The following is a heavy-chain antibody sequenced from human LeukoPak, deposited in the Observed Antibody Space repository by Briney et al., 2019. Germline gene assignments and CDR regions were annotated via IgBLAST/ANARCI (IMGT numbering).Heavy chain of an antibody. V-gene: IGHV1-69*05. D-gene: IGHD3-9*01. J-gene: IGHJ6*03. CDR3: ARGFLVYDNYYYYMDV. CDR1: GYSLPTYA. CDR2: IFPIFGTA. Sequence: GASVKVSCKPSGYSLPTYAIRWVRQAPGEGREWMGGIFPIFGTANYAQKFQRRVKITTDESTSTAYMELSSLRSEDTAVYYCARGFLVYDNYYYYMDVWGKGTTVTVSS.